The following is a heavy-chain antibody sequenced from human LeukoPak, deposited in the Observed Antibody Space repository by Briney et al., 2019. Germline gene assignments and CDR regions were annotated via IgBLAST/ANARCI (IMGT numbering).Heavy chain of an antibody. CDR3: ARARGLYGSGSYYKGGFDY. CDR2: IYYSGST. D-gene: IGHD3-10*01. V-gene: IGHV4-59*01. CDR1: GGSISSYY. J-gene: IGHJ4*02. Sequence: SETLSLTCTVSGGSISSYYWSWIRQPPGKALEWIGYIYYSGSTNYNPSLKSRVTISVDTSKNQFSLKLSSVTAADTAVYYCARARGLYGSGSYYKGGFDYWGQGTLVTVSS.